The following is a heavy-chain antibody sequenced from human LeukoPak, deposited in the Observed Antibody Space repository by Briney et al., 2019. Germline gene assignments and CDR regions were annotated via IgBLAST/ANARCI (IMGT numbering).Heavy chain of an antibody. CDR3: ARVVDSSGWTHFDY. CDR1: GGTFSSYA. J-gene: IGHJ4*02. V-gene: IGHV1-69*13. CDR2: IIPIFGIA. Sequence: EASVKVSCKASGGTFSSYAISWVRQAPGQGLEWMGRIIPIFGIANYAQKFQGRVTITADESTSTAYMELSSLRSEDTAVYYCARVVDSSGWTHFDYWGQGTLVTVSS. D-gene: IGHD6-19*01.